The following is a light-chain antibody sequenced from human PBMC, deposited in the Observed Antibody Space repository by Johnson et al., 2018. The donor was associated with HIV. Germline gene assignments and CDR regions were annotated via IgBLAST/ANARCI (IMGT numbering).Light chain of an antibody. CDR3: GTWDTSLSPGGV. V-gene: IGLV1-44*01. CDR1: SSNIGSNT. J-gene: IGLJ1*01. Sequence: HSVLTQPPSVSAAPGQKVTISCSGSSSNIGSNTVNWYQQLPGTAPKLLIYRNNQRPSGVPDRFSGSKSGTSASLAISGLQAEDEADYYCGTWDTSLSPGGVFGTGTKVSVL. CDR2: RNN.